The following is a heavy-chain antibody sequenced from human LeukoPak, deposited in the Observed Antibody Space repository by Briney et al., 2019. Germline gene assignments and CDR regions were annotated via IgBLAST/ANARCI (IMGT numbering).Heavy chain of an antibody. CDR3: AIVVVVAASIDY. J-gene: IGHJ4*02. CDR1: GGSISSYY. Sequence: PSETLSLTCTVSGGSISSYYWSWIRQPPGKGLEWIGSIYYSGSTYYNPSLKSRVTISVDTSKNQFSLKLSSVTAADTAVYYCAIVVVVAASIDYWGQGTLVTVSS. D-gene: IGHD2-15*01. CDR2: IYYSGST. V-gene: IGHV4-59*12.